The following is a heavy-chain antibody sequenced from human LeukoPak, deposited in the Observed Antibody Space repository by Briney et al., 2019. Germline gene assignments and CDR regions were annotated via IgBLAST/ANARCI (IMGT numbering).Heavy chain of an antibody. CDR1: GFTFSSYW. Sequence: PGGSLRLSCAASGFTFSSYWMSWVRQAPGKGLEWVANIKQDGSERYYMDSVKGRFTISRDNAKNSLYLQMNSLRAEDTAVYYCARAITYYYDSSGYSWGQGTLVTVSS. CDR3: ARAITYYYDSSGYS. CDR2: IKQDGSER. J-gene: IGHJ4*02. V-gene: IGHV3-7*04. D-gene: IGHD3-22*01.